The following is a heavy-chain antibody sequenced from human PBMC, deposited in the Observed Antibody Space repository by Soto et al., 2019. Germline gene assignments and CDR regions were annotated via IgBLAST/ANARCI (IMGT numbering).Heavy chain of an antibody. Sequence: SVKVSCKASGGTFSSYTISWVRQAPGQGLEWMGRIIPILGIANYAQKFQGRVTITADKSTSTAYMELSSLRSEDTAVYYCARDFGSGDPGRFAPWGQGTLVTVSS. D-gene: IGHD4-17*01. CDR1: GGTFSSYT. V-gene: IGHV1-69*04. J-gene: IGHJ5*02. CDR3: ARDFGSGDPGRFAP. CDR2: IIPILGIA.